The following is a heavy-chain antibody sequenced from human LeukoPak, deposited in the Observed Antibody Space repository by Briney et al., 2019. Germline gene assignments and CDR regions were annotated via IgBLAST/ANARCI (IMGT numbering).Heavy chain of an antibody. CDR1: GGSTSSYY. J-gene: IGHJ6*02. D-gene: IGHD1-1*01. CDR3: ARKPNSGPGYYYSYGMDV. Sequence: SETLSLTCTVSGGSTSSYYWSWIRQPPGKGLEWIGYIYYSGSTNYNPSLKSRVTISVDTSKNQFSLKLSSVTAADTAVYYCARKPNSGPGYYYSYGMDVWGQGTTVTVSS. V-gene: IGHV4-59*08. CDR2: IYYSGST.